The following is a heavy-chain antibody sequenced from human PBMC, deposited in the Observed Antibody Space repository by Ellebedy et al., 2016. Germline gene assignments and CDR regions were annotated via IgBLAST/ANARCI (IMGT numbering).Heavy chain of an antibody. V-gene: IGHV6-1*01. CDR2: TYYRSKWYN. CDR3: ARDRYPNPYSSSLAGMDV. CDR1: GDSVSSNSAA. D-gene: IGHD6-13*01. Sequence: SQTLSLTCAISGDSVSSNSAAWNWIRQSPSRGLEWLGRTYYRSKWYNDYAVSVKSRITINPETSKNQFSLQLNSVTPEDTAVYYCARDRYPNPYSSSLAGMDVWGQGTTVTVSS. J-gene: IGHJ6*02.